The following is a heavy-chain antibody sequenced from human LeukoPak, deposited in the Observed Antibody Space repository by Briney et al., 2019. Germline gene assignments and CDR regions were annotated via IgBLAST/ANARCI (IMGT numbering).Heavy chain of an antibody. V-gene: IGHV4-59*01. Sequence: PSETLSLTCTVSGGSINNYYWSWIRQPPEKGLEWIGYIYSSGNTNYNPSLKSRVTISIDTSKNQFSLRLSSVTAADTAVYYCARLGGYYFDYWGQGILATVSS. CDR2: IYSSGNT. J-gene: IGHJ4*02. D-gene: IGHD3-22*01. CDR3: ARLGGYYFDY. CDR1: GGSINNYY.